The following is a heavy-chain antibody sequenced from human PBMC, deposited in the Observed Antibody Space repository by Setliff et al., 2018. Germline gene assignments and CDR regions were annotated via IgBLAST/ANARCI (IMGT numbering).Heavy chain of an antibody. Sequence: PSETLSLTCNVSGGSISSYSWSWIRQAPGKGLEWIGYLYYSGNTNYNPSLKSRVTISGDTSQNYFSLNLNSVTAADTGVYYCARHVGPADRADYFQHWGQGTLVTVSS. CDR2: LYYSGNT. CDR3: ARHVGPADRADYFQH. V-gene: IGHV4-59*08. CDR1: GGSISSYS. J-gene: IGHJ1*01.